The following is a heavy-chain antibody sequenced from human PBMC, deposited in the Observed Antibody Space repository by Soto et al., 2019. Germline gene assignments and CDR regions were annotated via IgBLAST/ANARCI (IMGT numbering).Heavy chain of an antibody. CDR3: AKKGYYGSGSYTHFDY. V-gene: IGHV3-23*01. CDR1: GFTFSSYA. CDR2: ISGSGGST. J-gene: IGHJ4*02. Sequence: GGSLRLSCAASGFTFSSYAMSWVRQAPGKGLEWVSAISGSGGSTYYADSVKGRFTISRDNSKNTLYLQMNSLRAEDTAVYYCAKKGYYGSGSYTHFDYWGQGTLVTVSS. D-gene: IGHD3-10*01.